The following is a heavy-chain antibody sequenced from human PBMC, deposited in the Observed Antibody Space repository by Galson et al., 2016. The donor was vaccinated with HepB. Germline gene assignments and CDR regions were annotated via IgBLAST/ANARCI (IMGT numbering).Heavy chain of an antibody. V-gene: IGHV5-10-1*01. Sequence: QSGAEVKEPGESLRISCQGSGYRLTDYWITWVRQMPGKGLQWMGRIDPDDSYTNYSPSFQGHVTISVDKSINTAYLQWSTLKASDTAIYYCARALEYGSRNYYDDYAMDVWGPGTTVIVSS. J-gene: IGHJ6*02. CDR2: IDPDDSYT. CDR3: ARALEYGSRNYYDDYAMDV. D-gene: IGHD4-17*01. CDR1: GYRLTDYW.